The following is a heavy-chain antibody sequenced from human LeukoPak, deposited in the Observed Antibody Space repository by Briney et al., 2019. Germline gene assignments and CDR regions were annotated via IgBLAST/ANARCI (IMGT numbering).Heavy chain of an antibody. D-gene: IGHD2-15*01. V-gene: IGHV4-4*07. CDR3: ARAHSGLYLDS. CDR1: GESLGTFY. Sequence: SETLSLTCNVSGESLGTFYWSWIRQPAGQVLEYIGRIHTTGYTNYKPSLKSRVTMSVDSSKNQFSLTLRSVTATDTAVYFCARAHSGLYLDSWGQGILVTVSS. J-gene: IGHJ4*02. CDR2: IHTTGYT.